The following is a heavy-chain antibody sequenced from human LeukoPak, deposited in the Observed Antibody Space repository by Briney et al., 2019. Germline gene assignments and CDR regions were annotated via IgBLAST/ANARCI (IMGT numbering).Heavy chain of an antibody. J-gene: IGHJ4*02. CDR2: ISWNSGSI. CDR3: AKDRTSKRGAYFDY. D-gene: IGHD2/OR15-2a*01. Sequence: PGRSLRLSCAASGFTFDDYAMHWVRQAPGKGLEWVSGISWNSGSIGYADSVKGRFTISRDNAKNSLYLQMNSLRAEDTALYYCAKDRTSKRGAYFDYWGQGTLVTVSS. CDR1: GFTFDDYA. V-gene: IGHV3-9*01.